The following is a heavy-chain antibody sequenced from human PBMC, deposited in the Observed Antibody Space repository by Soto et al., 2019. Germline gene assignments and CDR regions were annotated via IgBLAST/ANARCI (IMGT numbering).Heavy chain of an antibody. D-gene: IGHD4-4*01. V-gene: IGHV4-59*01. CDR3: ASYRGAFYFEH. Sequence: SETLSLSCRASGCTMSSNSWCWIRQSPDRGLEWLGYVFYGGTDDNPSLEGRIAISIDTSKSQFSLRLSAVRAADTAVYYGASYRGAFYFEHWGQGILVTVSS. J-gene: IGHJ4*02. CDR2: VFYGGT. CDR1: GCTMSSNS.